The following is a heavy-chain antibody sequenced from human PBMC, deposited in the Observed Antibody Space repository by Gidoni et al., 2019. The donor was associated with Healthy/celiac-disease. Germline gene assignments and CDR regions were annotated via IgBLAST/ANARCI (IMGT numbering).Heavy chain of an antibody. V-gene: IGHV3-13*01. J-gene: IGHJ5*02. CDR2: IGTAGDT. CDR3: AREISGRGWFDP. D-gene: IGHD6-19*01. Sequence: EVQLVESGGGLVQPGGSLRLSCAASGFTFSSYDMHWVRQATGKGLEWVSAIGTAGDTYYPGSVKGRFTISRENAKNSLYLQMNSLRAGDTAVYYCAREISGRGWFDPWGQGTLVTVSS. CDR1: GFTFSSYD.